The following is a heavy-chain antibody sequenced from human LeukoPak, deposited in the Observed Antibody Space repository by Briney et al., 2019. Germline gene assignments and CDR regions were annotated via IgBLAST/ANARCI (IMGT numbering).Heavy chain of an antibody. CDR2: ISSSSSTI. CDR3: ARDLSSSTSCYSY. D-gene: IGHD2-2*01. J-gene: IGHJ4*02. CDR1: GFTFSSYS. Sequence: GGSLRLSCAASGFTFSSYSMNWVRQAPGKGLEWVSYISSSSSTIYYADSVKGRFTISRDNAKNSLYLQMNSLRAEDTAVYYCARDLSSSTSCYSYWGRGTLVTVSS. V-gene: IGHV3-48*01.